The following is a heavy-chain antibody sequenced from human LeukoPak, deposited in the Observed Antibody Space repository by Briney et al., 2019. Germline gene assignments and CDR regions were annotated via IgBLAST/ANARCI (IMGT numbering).Heavy chain of an antibody. J-gene: IGHJ6*03. CDR1: GGTFSSYA. V-gene: IGHV1-69*05. D-gene: IGHD6-13*01. CDR3: ARDAGGIAAAGQLRDYYYYYYMDV. Sequence: RASVKVSCKASGGTFSSYAISWVRQAPGQGLEWMGGIIPIFGTANYAQKFQGRVTITTDESTSTAYMELSSLRSEDTAVYYCARDAGGIAAAGQLRDYYYYYYMDVWGKGTTVTVSS. CDR2: IIPIFGTA.